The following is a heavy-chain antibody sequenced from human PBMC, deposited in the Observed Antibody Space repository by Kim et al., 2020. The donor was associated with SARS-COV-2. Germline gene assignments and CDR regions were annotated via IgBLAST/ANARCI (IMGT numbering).Heavy chain of an antibody. D-gene: IGHD6-13*01. Sequence: GGSLRLSCAASGFTFSSYGMHWVRQAPGKGLEWVAVISYDGSNKYYADSVKGRFTISRDNSKNTLYLQMNSLRAEDTAVYYCAKDATGYSSSWYFIRLSWYFDLWDRGTLGTISS. CDR1: GFTFSSYG. CDR2: ISYDGSNK. CDR3: AKDATGYSSSWYFIRLSWYFDL. J-gene: IGHJ2*01. V-gene: IGHV3-30*18.